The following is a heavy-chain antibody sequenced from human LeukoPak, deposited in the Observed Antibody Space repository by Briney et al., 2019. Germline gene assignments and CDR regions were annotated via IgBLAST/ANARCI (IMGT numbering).Heavy chain of an antibody. D-gene: IGHD3-10*01. V-gene: IGHV4-39*01. CDR2: IYYSGST. CDR3: ARLAYYSYAFDI. CDR1: GGSISSSSYY. J-gene: IGHJ3*02. Sequence: SETLSLTCTVSGGSISSSSYYWGWIRQPPGKGLEWIGSIYYSGSTYYNPSLKSRVTISVDTSKNQFSLKLSSVTAADTAVYYCARLAYYSYAFDIWGQGTMVTVSP.